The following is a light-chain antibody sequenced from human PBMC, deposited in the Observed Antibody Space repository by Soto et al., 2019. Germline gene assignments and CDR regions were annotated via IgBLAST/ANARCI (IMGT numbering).Light chain of an antibody. CDR1: QSISTY. J-gene: IGKJ5*01. Sequence: ESLLTQSPSSPSFYPGESATLSFRASQSISTYLAWFQQKSGQAPRLVIYGASSRAAGIPDRLSGSGSGTDFTLTISRLEPEDFAVYYCQQYATSPITFGQGTRLEIK. CDR3: QQYATSPIT. V-gene: IGKV3-20*01. CDR2: GAS.